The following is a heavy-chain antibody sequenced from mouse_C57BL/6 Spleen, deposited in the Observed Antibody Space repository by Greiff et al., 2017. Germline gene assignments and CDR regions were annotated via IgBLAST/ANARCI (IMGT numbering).Heavy chain of an antibody. Sequence: VQLQQSGAELVQPGASVKISCKASGYAFSSYWMNWVKQRHGTGLQWIGPIYPGDGDTNYKGKFKGKATLTADKSSSTAYMQLSSLTSEDSAVYFCARLDYYGSPFDYWGQGTTLTVSS. CDR2: IYPGDGDT. V-gene: IGHV1-80*01. J-gene: IGHJ2*01. CDR3: ARLDYYGSPFDY. CDR1: GYAFSSYW. D-gene: IGHD1-1*01.